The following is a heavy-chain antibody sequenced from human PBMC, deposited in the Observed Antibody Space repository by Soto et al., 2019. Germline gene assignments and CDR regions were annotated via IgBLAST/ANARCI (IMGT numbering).Heavy chain of an antibody. Sequence: QVQLVQSGAEVKKPGASVKVSCKTSGYIFTAYSMHWVRQAPGQGLEWMGVVTPSGGSAHYAQSFEGRGTLTRDTSTSTCYMELSSLRSEDTAVYYCAREENCRGGTCYSEYFHHWGQGTLVTDSS. D-gene: IGHD2-15*01. V-gene: IGHV1-46*01. J-gene: IGHJ1*01. CDR2: VTPSGGSA. CDR3: AREENCRGGTCYSEYFHH. CDR1: GYIFTAYS.